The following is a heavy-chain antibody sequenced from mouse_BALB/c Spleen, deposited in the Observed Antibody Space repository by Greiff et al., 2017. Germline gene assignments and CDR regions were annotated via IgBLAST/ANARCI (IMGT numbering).Heavy chain of an antibody. CDR3: ARSHDCDDAMDY. CDR2: ISSGSSTI. J-gene: IGHJ4*01. D-gene: IGHD2-4*01. CDR1: GFTFSSFG. V-gene: IGHV5-17*02. Sequence: EVQLVESGGGLVQPGGSRKLSCAASGFTFSSFGMHWVRQAPEKGLEWVAYISSGSSTIYYADTVKGRFTISRDNPKNTLFLQMTSLRSEDTAMYYCARSHDCDDAMDYWGQGTSVTVSS.